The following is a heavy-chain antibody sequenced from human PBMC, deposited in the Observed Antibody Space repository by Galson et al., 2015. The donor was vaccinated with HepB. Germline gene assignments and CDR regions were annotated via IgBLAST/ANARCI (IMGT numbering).Heavy chain of an antibody. CDR2: IIPIFGTA. CDR3: ARDNTGAGVSSRTTVGYYYYMDV. J-gene: IGHJ6*03. D-gene: IGHD6-13*01. V-gene: IGHV1-69*13. Sequence: SVKVSCKASGGTFSSYAISWVRQAPGQGLEWMGGIIPIFGTANYAQKFQGRVTITADESTSTAYMELSSLRSEDTAVYYCARDNTGAGVSSRTTVGYYYYMDVWGKGTTVTVSS. CDR1: GGTFSSYA.